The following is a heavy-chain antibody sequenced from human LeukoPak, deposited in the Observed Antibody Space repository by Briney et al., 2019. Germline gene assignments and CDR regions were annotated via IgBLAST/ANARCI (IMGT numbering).Heavy chain of an antibody. CDR1: GGSISSSSYY. V-gene: IGHV4-39*01. J-gene: IGHJ4*02. CDR3: ARTRYYYNSRSYGAPYYFDY. D-gene: IGHD3-10*01. Sequence: PSETLSLTCTVSGGSISSSSYYWGWIRQPPGRGLEWIGSIYYSGSTYYNPSLKSRVTISVDTSKNQFSLKLSSVTAADTAVYYCARTRYYYNSRSYGAPYYFDYWGQGTLVTVSS. CDR2: IYYSGST.